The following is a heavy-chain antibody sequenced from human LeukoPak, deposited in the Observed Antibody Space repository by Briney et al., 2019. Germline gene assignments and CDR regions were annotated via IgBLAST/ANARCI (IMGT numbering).Heavy chain of an antibody. V-gene: IGHV4-4*02. Sequence: SETLSLTCTVSPDSTTSNFWSWVRQPPGKGLEWIGEIHRSGSTNYNPSLQSRVNIIDRSKKQIALELSSVTAADTAVYYCAREIVGGFNPGAYWGQGTLVTVSS. J-gene: IGHJ4*02. CDR2: IHRSGST. D-gene: IGHD1-14*01. CDR3: AREIVGGFNPGAY. CDR1: PDSTTSNF.